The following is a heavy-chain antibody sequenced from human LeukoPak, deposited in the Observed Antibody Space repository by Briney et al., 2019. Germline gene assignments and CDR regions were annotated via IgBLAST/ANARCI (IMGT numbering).Heavy chain of an antibody. CDR1: GDSISSYY. J-gene: IGHJ4*02. CDR3: ARPYAIDEWFFDY. CDR2: LYASGTT. D-gene: IGHD2-8*01. Sequence: PSETLSLTCTVSGDSISSYYWNWFRQPAGKGLEWIGRLYASGTTSYNPSLESRVSMSLDTSKNQFSLKLNSVTAADTAVYYCARPYAIDEWFFDYWGQGTLVTVSS. V-gene: IGHV4-4*07.